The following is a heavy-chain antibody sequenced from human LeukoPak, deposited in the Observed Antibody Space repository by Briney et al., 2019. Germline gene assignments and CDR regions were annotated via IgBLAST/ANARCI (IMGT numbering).Heavy chain of an antibody. V-gene: IGHV1-69*05. CDR1: GGTFSSYA. CDR2: IIPIFGTA. J-gene: IGHJ4*02. D-gene: IGHD6-19*01. CDR3: ARIIDSSGWSTRDY. Sequence: ASVKVSCKASGGTFSSYAISWVRQAPGQGLEWMGGIIPIFGTANYAQKFQGRVTMTRNTSISTAYMELSSLRSEDTAVYYCARIIDSSGWSTRDYWGQGTLVTVSS.